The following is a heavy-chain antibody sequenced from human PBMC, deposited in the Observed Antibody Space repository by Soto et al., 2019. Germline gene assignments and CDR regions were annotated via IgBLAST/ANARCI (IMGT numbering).Heavy chain of an antibody. V-gene: IGHV1-69*02. J-gene: IGHJ4*02. CDR3: ARGIAPTGEEY. Sequence: QVQLVQSGAEVKKPGSSVKVSCKASGGTFSSYTISWVRQAPGQGLEWMGRIIPILGIANYTQKFQGRVTITADKAPSTAYMELSSLRSEDTAVYYCARGIAPTGEEYWGQGTLVTVSS. D-gene: IGHD2-21*01. CDR1: GGTFSSYT. CDR2: IIPILGIA.